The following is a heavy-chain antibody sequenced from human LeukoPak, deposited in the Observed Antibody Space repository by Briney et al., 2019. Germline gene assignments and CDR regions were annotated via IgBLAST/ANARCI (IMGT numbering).Heavy chain of an antibody. CDR1: GNYW. CDR3: VSFYETY. Sequence: GGSLRLSCAASGNYWTHWVRQVPGKGLVWVSHINSDGSWTSYADSVKGRFTISKDNAKNTVYLQMNSLRAEDTAVYYCVSFYETYWGRGTLVTVSS. D-gene: IGHD2/OR15-2a*01. V-gene: IGHV3-74*01. CDR2: INSDGSWT. J-gene: IGHJ4*02.